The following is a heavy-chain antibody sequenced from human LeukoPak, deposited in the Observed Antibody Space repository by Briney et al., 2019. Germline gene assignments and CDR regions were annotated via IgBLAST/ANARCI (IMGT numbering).Heavy chain of an antibody. Sequence: ASVKVSCKASGYTFTGYYMHWVRQAPGQGLEWMGWINPNSGGTNYAQKFQGRVTMTRDTSISTAYMELSRLRSDDMAVYYCAITVVTITRWFDPWGQGTLVTVSS. CDR3: AITVVTITRWFDP. D-gene: IGHD4-23*01. CDR2: INPNSGGT. CDR1: GYTFTGYY. J-gene: IGHJ5*02. V-gene: IGHV1-2*02.